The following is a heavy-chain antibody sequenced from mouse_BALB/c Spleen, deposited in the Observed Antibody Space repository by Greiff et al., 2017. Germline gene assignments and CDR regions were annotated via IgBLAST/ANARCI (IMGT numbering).Heavy chain of an antibody. V-gene: IGHV5-6-5*01. CDR1: GFTFSSYA. D-gene: IGHD2-10*01. CDR2: ISSGGST. CDR3: ARASYYGNYEGYFGV. J-gene: IGHJ1*01. Sequence: DVMLVESGGGLVKPGGSLKLSCAASGFTFSSYAMSWVRQTPEKRLEWVASISSGGSTYYPDSVKGRFTISRDNARNILYLQMSSLRSEDTAMYYCARASYYGNYEGYFGVWGAGTTVTVSS.